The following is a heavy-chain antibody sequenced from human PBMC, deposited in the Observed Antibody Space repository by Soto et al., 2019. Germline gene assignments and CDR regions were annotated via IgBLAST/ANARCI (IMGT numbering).Heavy chain of an antibody. CDR3: ARTLSGSDDRCFDF. CDR1: GFTFSSYA. J-gene: IGHJ4*02. D-gene: IGHD5-12*01. Sequence: GGSLRLSCAASGFTFSSYAMHWVRQAPGKGLEWVAVISYDGSNKYYADSVKGRFTISRDNSKNTLYLQMNSLRAEDTAVYYCARTLSGSDDRCFDFWGQGTMVTVSS. V-gene: IGHV3-30-3*01. CDR2: ISYDGSNK.